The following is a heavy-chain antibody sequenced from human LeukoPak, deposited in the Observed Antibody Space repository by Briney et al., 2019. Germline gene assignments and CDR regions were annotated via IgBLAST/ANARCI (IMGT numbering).Heavy chain of an antibody. D-gene: IGHD3-22*01. CDR1: GGSISSGGYY. Sequence: PSQTLSLTCTVSGGSISSGGYYWSWIRQHPGKGLEWIGYIYYSGATYYNPSLKSRVSVSVDTSKNQFSLKLSSVTAADTAVYYCARTRRGYYDSSGYPTPNWFDPWGQGTLVTVSS. CDR2: IYYSGAT. J-gene: IGHJ5*02. CDR3: ARTRRGYYDSSGYPTPNWFDP. V-gene: IGHV4-31*03.